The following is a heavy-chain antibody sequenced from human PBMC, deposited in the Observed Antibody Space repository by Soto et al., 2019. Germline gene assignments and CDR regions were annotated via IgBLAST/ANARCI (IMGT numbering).Heavy chain of an antibody. Sequence: ASVQVSCKASGYTFTSYGISWVRQAPGQGLEWMGWISAYNGNTNYAQKLQGRVTMTTDTSTSTAYMELRSLRSDDTAVYYCARDSLIVGATNWDYWGQGTLVTVSS. CDR1: GYTFTSYG. CDR2: ISAYNGNT. D-gene: IGHD1-26*01. CDR3: ARDSLIVGATNWDY. J-gene: IGHJ4*02. V-gene: IGHV1-18*01.